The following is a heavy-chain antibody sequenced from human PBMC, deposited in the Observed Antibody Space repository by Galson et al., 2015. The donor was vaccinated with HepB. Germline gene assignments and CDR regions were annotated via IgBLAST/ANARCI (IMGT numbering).Heavy chain of an antibody. CDR2: MNPNSGNT. V-gene: IGHV1-8*01. Sequence: SVKVSCKASGYTFTSYDINWVRQATGQGLEWMGWMNPNSGNTGYAQKFQGRVTMTRNTSISTAYMELSSLRSEDTAVYYCARDYYDSSGYYDYWGQGTLVTVSS. D-gene: IGHD3-22*01. CDR3: ARDYYDSSGYYDY. CDR1: GYTFTSYD. J-gene: IGHJ4*02.